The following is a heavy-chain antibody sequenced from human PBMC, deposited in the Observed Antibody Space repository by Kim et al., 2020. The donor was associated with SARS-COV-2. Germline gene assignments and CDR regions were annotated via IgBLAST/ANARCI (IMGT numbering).Heavy chain of an antibody. D-gene: IGHD5-18*01. J-gene: IGHJ4*02. CDR3: ARDTAMVVDY. CDR2: ISSSSSTI. Sequence: GGSLRLSCGASGFTFSTNAMNWVRQAPGKGLEWVSYISSSSSTIYYADSVKGRFTISRDNAKNSLYLQMNSLRAEDTAVYYCARDTAMVVDYWRQGTLVTVSS. V-gene: IGHV3-48*04. CDR1: GFTFSTNA.